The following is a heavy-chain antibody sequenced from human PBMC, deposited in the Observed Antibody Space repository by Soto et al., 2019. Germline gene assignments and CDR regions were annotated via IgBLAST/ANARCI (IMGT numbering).Heavy chain of an antibody. Sequence: QVQLMQSGAEVKKPGASVRVSCKASGYTFTNYYVHWVRQAPGQGLEWMGFINPNGGSTTYAQKFQGRFTVTTDTSTRTVYMQLSSLRSEDTAVFYCARSAPDDYWGPGTLVTVSS. CDR2: INPNGGST. V-gene: IGHV1-46*01. J-gene: IGHJ4*02. CDR1: GYTFTNYY. CDR3: ARSAPDDY.